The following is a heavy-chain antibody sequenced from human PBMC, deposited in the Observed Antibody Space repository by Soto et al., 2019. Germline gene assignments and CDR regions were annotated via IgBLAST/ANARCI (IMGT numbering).Heavy chain of an antibody. V-gene: IGHV2-5*02. Sequence: ITLKESGPTLVKPTQTLTLTCTFSGFSLNTGGVGVGWVRQPRGKAVEWLALIYWDDDERYRPSLSSRLNITKDTINNQVVITMTNMDPEDTATYYCVRNWRYYGGDYYYGMDAWGQGTTVTVSS. CDR2: IYWDDDE. D-gene: IGHD3-10*01. J-gene: IGHJ6*02. CDR1: GFSLNTGGVG. CDR3: VRNWRYYGGDYYYGMDA.